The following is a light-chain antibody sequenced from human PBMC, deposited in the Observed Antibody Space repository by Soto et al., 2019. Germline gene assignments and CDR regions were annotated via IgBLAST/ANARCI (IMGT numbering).Light chain of an antibody. Sequence: EIVLTQSPATLSLSPGERATLSCRASQSVSSYLAWYQQKPGQAPRLLIYDASNRATGIPARFSGSGSGTDFTLTICSLEPEDFAVYYCQQRCNWLITFGQGTRLEIK. CDR1: QSVSSY. CDR2: DAS. V-gene: IGKV3-11*01. J-gene: IGKJ5*01. CDR3: QQRCNWLIT.